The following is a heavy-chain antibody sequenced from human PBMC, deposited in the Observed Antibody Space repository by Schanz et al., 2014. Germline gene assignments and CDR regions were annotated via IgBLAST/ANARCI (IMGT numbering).Heavy chain of an antibody. CDR2: IKNTFNSYTT. CDR1: GFTFFTYN. D-gene: IGHD2-8*01. CDR3: ARAGCINGACKYGMDV. V-gene: IGHV3-72*01. Sequence: EVYLVESGGGLVQPGGSLRLSCAASGFTFFTYNMNWVRQAPGKGLEWVARIKNTFNSYTTEYAASVKGRFSISRDDSKSSLYLQMNSLRAEDTAVYYCARAGCINGACKYGMDVWGQGTTVTVSS. J-gene: IGHJ6*02.